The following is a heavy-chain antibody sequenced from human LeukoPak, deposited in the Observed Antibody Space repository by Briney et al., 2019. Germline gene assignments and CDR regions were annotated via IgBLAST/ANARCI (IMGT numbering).Heavy chain of an antibody. Sequence: GASVTVSCKASGGTFSSYAISWVRQAPGQGLEWMGRIILILGIANYAQKFQGRVTITADRLTSTAYMELSSLRSEDTAVYYCARGTADYYYGMDVWGQGTTVTVSS. J-gene: IGHJ6*02. CDR1: GGTFSSYA. CDR3: ARGTADYYYGMDV. V-gene: IGHV1-69*04. CDR2: IILILGIA.